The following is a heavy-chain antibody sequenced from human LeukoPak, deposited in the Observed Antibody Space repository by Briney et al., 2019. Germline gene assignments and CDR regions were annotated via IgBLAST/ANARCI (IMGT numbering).Heavy chain of an antibody. D-gene: IGHD3-22*01. CDR3: ARVAHITMIVVVIYYLDY. CDR1: GFTFSSYS. CDR2: IKQDGSEK. V-gene: IGHV3-7*01. J-gene: IGHJ4*02. Sequence: GGSLRLSCAASGFTFSSYSMNWVRQAPGKGLEWVANIKQDGSEKYYVDSVKGRFTISRDNAKNSLYLQMNSLRAEDTAVYYCARVAHITMIVVVIYYLDYWGQGTLVTVSS.